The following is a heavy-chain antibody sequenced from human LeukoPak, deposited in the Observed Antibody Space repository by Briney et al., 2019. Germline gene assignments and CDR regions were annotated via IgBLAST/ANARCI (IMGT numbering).Heavy chain of an antibody. CDR2: IYSGGGT. D-gene: IGHD2-8*02. CDR1: AFTVSSNY. CDR3: ARGGTGFDP. Sequence: GGSLRLSCVASAFTVSSNYMSWVRQAPGKGLEWVSVIYSGGGTYYADSVKGRFTISRDNSKNTLYLQMNSLRADDTAVYYCARGGTGFDPWGQGTLVTVSS. J-gene: IGHJ5*02. V-gene: IGHV3-53*01.